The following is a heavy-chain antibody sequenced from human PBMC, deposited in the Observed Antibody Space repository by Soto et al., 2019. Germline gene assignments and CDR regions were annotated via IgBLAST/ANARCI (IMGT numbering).Heavy chain of an antibody. J-gene: IGHJ3*02. CDR2: IYYSGST. D-gene: IGHD2-15*01. Sequence: SETLSLTCTVSGGSISSGDYYWSWIRQPPGKGLEWIGYIYYSGSTNYNPSLKSRVTISVDTSKNQFSLKLSSVTAADTAVYYCARGTVVVAAGRGAFDIWGQGTMVTVSS. CDR1: GGSISSGDYY. V-gene: IGHV4-61*08. CDR3: ARGTVVVAAGRGAFDI.